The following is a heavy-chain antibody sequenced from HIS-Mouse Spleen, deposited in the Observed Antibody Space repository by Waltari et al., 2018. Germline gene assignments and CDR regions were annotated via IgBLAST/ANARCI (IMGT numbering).Heavy chain of an antibody. Sequence: QVQLVESGGGVVQPGRSLRPACSAFGFTFGSYGMHWVRQAPGKGLEWVAVISYDGSNKYYADSVKGRFTISRDNSKNTLYLQMNSLRAEDTAVYYCAKASSGWLDYWGQGTLVTVSS. J-gene: IGHJ4*02. V-gene: IGHV3-30*18. CDR1: GFTFGSYG. D-gene: IGHD6-19*01. CDR2: ISYDGSNK. CDR3: AKASSGWLDY.